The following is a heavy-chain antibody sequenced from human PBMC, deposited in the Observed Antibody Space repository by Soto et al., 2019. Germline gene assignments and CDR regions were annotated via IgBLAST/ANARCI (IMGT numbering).Heavy chain of an antibody. CDR3: ARDRLRYNWNDFPYYYYGMDV. J-gene: IGHJ6*02. D-gene: IGHD1-1*01. Sequence: GGSLRLSCAASGFTFSSYAMHWVRQAPGKGLEWVAVISYDGSNKYYADSVKGRFTISRDNSKNTLYLQMNSLRAEDKAVYYCARDRLRYNWNDFPYYYYGMDVWGQGTTVTVSS. V-gene: IGHV3-30-3*01. CDR1: GFTFSSYA. CDR2: ISYDGSNK.